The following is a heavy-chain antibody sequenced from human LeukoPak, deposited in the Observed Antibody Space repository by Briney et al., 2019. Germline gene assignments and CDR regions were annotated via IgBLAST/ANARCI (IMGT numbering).Heavy chain of an antibody. J-gene: IGHJ4*02. Sequence: GRSLRLSCAASGFTFSSYGMHWVRQAPGKGLEWVAVIWYDGSNKYYADSVKGRFTISRDNSKNTLYLQMNSLRAADTAIYYCAKVQEMDTILPPFHYWGQGTLVTVSS. CDR3: AKVQEMDTILPPFHY. CDR2: IWYDGSNK. CDR1: GFTFSSYG. V-gene: IGHV3-33*06. D-gene: IGHD5-24*01.